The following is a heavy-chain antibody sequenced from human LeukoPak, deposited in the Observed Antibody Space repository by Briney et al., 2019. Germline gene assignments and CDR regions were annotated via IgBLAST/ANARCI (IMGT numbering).Heavy chain of an antibody. D-gene: IGHD3-16*01. Sequence: ASVKVSCKASDYTFTGYYMHWVRQAVGQGLERMGWINPDSGGTNCAQKFRGRVTITADESTSTAQVELSGLTSEDTAVYYCATRPGEILARSNYYYYYYMDVWGSGTTVTVSS. CDR3: ATRPGEILARSNYYYYYYMDV. CDR2: INPDSGGT. CDR1: DYTFTGYY. V-gene: IGHV1-2*02. J-gene: IGHJ6*03.